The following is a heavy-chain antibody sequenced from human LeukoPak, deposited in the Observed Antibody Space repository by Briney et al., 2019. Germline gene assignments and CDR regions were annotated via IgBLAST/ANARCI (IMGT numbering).Heavy chain of an antibody. Sequence: GALRLSCAASGFTFSSFWMNWVRQAPGKGLEWVANIKQDGSEKYYVDSVKGRFTISRDNAKNSLFLQMNSPRAEDTAVYYCAREAGSGTYRGKYYYYYMDVWGKGTTVTVSS. CDR3: AREAGSGTYRGKYYYYYMDV. CDR2: IKQDGSEK. V-gene: IGHV3-7*01. CDR1: GFTFSSFW. J-gene: IGHJ6*03. D-gene: IGHD3-10*01.